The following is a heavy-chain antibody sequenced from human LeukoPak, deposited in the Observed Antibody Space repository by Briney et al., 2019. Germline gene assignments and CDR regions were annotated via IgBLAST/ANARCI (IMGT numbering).Heavy chain of an antibody. CDR2: ISYDGSNK. D-gene: IGHD1-26*01. CDR1: GFTFSSYA. J-gene: IGHJ4*02. Sequence: PGGSLRLSCAASGFTFSSYAMHWVRQAPGKGLEWVAVISYDGSNKYYADSVKGRFTISRDNSKNTLYLQMNSLRAEDTAVYYCARDLDGIVGAPGDYWGQGTLVTVSS. V-gene: IGHV3-30*04. CDR3: ARDLDGIVGAPGDY.